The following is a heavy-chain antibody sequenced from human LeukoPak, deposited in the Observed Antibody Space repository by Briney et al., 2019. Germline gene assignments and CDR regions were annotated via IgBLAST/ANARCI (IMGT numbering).Heavy chain of an antibody. CDR2: ISYDGSNK. CDR3: ARDVPVGV. J-gene: IGHJ6*04. V-gene: IGHV3-30-3*01. CDR1: GFTFSSSA. Sequence: PGRSLRLSCAASGFTFSSSAMHWVRQAPGKGLEWVAFISYDGSNKYYADSVRGRFTISRDNSKSTLYLQMNSLKTEDTAVYYCARDVPVGVWGKGTTVTVSS.